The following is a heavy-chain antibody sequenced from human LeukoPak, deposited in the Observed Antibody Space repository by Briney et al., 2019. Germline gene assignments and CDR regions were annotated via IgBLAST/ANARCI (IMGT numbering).Heavy chain of an antibody. CDR1: GGSISSGRYS. CDR2: IYTSGST. Sequence: SETLSLTCTLSGGSISSGRYSWSWIRPPAGKGLEWIGRIYTSGSTNYNPSRKSRVTISVDTSKNQFSLKLSSVTAADTAVYYCARAGWSGYLGAIDYWGQGTLVTVSS. D-gene: IGHD3-3*01. J-gene: IGHJ4*02. V-gene: IGHV4-61*02. CDR3: ARAGWSGYLGAIDY.